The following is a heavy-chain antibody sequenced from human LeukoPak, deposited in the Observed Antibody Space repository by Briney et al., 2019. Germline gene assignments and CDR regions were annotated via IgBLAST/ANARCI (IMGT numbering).Heavy chain of an antibody. V-gene: IGHV3-33*01. CDR1: GFTFSSYG. J-gene: IGHJ4*02. CDR3: ARDLGGCGDRFCSYYFDH. CDR2: IWYDGSRK. D-gene: IGHD2-21*02. Sequence: PGGSLRLSCGASGFTFSSYGMNWVRQAPGKGLEWVAVIWYDGSRKYYADSAKGRFTISRDNAKNTVSLQMDSLRAEDTALYYCARDLGGCGDRFCSYYFDHWGQGIQVTVSS.